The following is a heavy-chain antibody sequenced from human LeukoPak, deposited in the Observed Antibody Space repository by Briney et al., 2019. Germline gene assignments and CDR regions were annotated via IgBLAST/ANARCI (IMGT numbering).Heavy chain of an antibody. CDR1: GYTFTGYY. D-gene: IGHD1-26*01. CDR3: ARLPVIVGAWSPIDY. V-gene: IGHV1-2*02. CDR2: INPESGGT. Sequence: GASVKVSCKASGYTFTGYYMHWVRQAPGQGLEWMGWINPESGGTNYAQKFQGRVTMTRDTSISTAYMELTSLRSDDTAVYYCARLPVIVGAWSPIDYWGQGTRVTVFS. J-gene: IGHJ4*02.